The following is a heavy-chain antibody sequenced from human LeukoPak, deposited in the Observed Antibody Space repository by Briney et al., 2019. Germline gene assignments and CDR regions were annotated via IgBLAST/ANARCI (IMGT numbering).Heavy chain of an antibody. V-gene: IGHV4-4*07. CDR2: VHTSGST. CDR1: GGSINYYS. D-gene: IGHD3-3*01. Sequence: SETLSLTCTVSGGSINYYSWTWIRQPAGKGLEWIGRVHTSGSTNYNPSLKSRVTMSVDKSKNHFSLNLNSVTAADTAMYYCARERGVVINLNDAFDIWGQGTMVTVSA. CDR3: ARERGVVINLNDAFDI. J-gene: IGHJ3*02.